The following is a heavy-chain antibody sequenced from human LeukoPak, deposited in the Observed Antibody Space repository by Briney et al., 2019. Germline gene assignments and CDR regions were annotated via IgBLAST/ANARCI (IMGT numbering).Heavy chain of an antibody. Sequence: GGSLRLSCAASGFTFSGYAMSWFRRAPGKGLGGVSALSGSGISTYYADSVRGRFTISRDNSKNTLYLQMNSLRAEDTAVYYCARDEVSCSGGSCYHWFDPWGQGTLVTVSS. CDR2: LSGSGIST. V-gene: IGHV3-23*01. J-gene: IGHJ5*02. CDR1: GFTFSGYA. CDR3: ARDEVSCSGGSCYHWFDP. D-gene: IGHD2-15*01.